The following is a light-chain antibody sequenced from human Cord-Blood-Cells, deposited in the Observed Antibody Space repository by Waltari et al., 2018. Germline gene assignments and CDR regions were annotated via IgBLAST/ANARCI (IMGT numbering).Light chain of an antibody. J-gene: IGLJ1*01. Sequence: QSALTQPASVSGSPGQSLTISCTGTSSDVGGYTYVSRYQQHPGKDPKLMIYEVSNRPSGVSNRFSGSKSGNTASLTISGLQAEDEADYYCSSYTSSSTLYVFGTGTKVTVL. CDR1: SSDVGGYTY. V-gene: IGLV2-14*01. CDR3: SSYTSSSTLYV. CDR2: EVS.